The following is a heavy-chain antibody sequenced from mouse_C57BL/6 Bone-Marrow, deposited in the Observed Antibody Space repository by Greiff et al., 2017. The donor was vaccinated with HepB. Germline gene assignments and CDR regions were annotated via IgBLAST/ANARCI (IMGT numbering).Heavy chain of an antibody. Sequence: QVQLKESGAELVKPGASVKLSCKASGYTFTSYWMHWVKQRPGQGLEWIGMIHPNSGSTNYNEKFKSKATLTVDKSSSTAYMQLSSLTSEDSAVYYCARRRSTTVVATGYFDYWGQGTTLTVSS. J-gene: IGHJ2*01. V-gene: IGHV1-64*01. D-gene: IGHD1-1*01. CDR2: IHPNSGST. CDR1: GYTFTSYW. CDR3: ARRRSTTVVATGYFDY.